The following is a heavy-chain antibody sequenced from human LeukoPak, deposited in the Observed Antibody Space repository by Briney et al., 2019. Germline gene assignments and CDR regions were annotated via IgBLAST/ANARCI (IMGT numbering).Heavy chain of an antibody. J-gene: IGHJ3*02. CDR3: ARDSRITMIGGAFDI. V-gene: IGHV4-59*01. Sequence: SETLSLTCTVSGGSISSYYWSWIRQPPGKGLEWIAYIYYSGSTNYNPSLKSRVTISVDTSKNQFSLKLSSVTAADTAVYYCARDSRITMIGGAFDIWGQGTMVTVSS. CDR1: GGSISSYY. CDR2: IYYSGST. D-gene: IGHD3-22*01.